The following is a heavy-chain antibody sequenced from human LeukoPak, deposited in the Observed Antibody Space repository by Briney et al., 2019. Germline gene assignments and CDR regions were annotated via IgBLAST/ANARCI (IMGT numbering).Heavy chain of an antibody. D-gene: IGHD1-26*01. CDR3: ARLWSGSFYFDC. V-gene: IGHV4-4*02. Sequence: SGTLSLTCAVSGGSISSSDWWAWVRQPPGRGLEWIGQIFHTGITNYNPSLESRVTISEDKSNNQFSLRLNSVTAADTAVYYCARLWSGSFYFDCWGQGILVTVSS. CDR1: GGSISSSDW. CDR2: IFHTGIT. J-gene: IGHJ4*02.